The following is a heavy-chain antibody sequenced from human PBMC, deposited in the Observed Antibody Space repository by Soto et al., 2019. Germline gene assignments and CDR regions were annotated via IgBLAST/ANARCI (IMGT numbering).Heavy chain of an antibody. Sequence: QVQLQESGPGLVKPSQTLSLTCTVSGGSISSGDYYWSCIRQPPGKGLEWIGYIYYSGSTYYNPSLRSRVTTSVDTSKSQFSLKPSSVTAADTAVYYWARASYTIFGVVMDVWGQATTVTVS. J-gene: IGHJ6*02. CDR2: IYYSGST. V-gene: IGHV4-30-4*01. CDR1: GGSISSGDYY. CDR3: ARASYTIFGVVMDV. D-gene: IGHD3-3*01.